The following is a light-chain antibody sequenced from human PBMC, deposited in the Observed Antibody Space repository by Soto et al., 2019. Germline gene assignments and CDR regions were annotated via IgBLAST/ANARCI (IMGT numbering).Light chain of an antibody. J-gene: IGLJ2*01. CDR3: AAWDDSLNVV. V-gene: IGLV1-44*01. CDR1: SSNIGSNP. Sequence: QPVLTQPPSASGTPGQRVTISCSGSSSNIGSNPVNWYQQIPGTAPKLLIYSNNQRPSGVPDRFSGSKSGTSASLAISGLQSEDEADYYCAAWDDSLNVVFGGGTKLTVL. CDR2: SNN.